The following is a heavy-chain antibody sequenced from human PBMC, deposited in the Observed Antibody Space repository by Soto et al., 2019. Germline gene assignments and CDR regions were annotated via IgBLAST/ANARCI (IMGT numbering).Heavy chain of an antibody. Sequence: SETLSLTCAVSGGSISSGGYSWSWIRQPPGKGLEWIGYIYHSGSTYYNPSLKSRVTISVDRSKNSLYLQMNSLRAEDTAVYYCARDKGRSPLDYWGQGTLVTVSS. CDR1: GGSISSGGYS. V-gene: IGHV4-30-2*01. CDR3: ARDKGRSPLDY. J-gene: IGHJ4*02. CDR2: IYHSGST. D-gene: IGHD2-15*01.